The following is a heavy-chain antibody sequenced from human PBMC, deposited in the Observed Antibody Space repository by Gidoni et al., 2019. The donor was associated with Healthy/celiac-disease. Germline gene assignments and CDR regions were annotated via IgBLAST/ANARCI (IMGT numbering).Heavy chain of an antibody. D-gene: IGHD3-10*01. Sequence: VQLQESGPGLVKPSQTLTLTCTVSGGSISSGSYYWSWIRQPAGKGLEWIGRINTSGSTNYHPALKSQVTISVNTSKNQFSLKLSSMTAADTAVYYCAREDQWFRELCWFDPWGQGTLVTVSS. CDR1: GGSISSGSYY. J-gene: IGHJ5*02. CDR3: AREDQWFRELCWFDP. V-gene: IGHV4-61*02. CDR2: INTSGST.